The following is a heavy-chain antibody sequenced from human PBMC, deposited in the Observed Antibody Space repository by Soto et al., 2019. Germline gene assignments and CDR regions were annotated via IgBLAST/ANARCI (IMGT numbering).Heavy chain of an antibody. J-gene: IGHJ5*01. CDR3: ARSTTVSTRRNWLDS. CDR2: IDWDDDK. Sequence: GSGPTMVNPTQTLTLTCSFSGFSLTTSGMCVNWIRQPPGKALEWLALIDWDDDKFYSISLMPRLRISKDTSKNQVVLTMTNMDPVDTATYYCARSTTVSTRRNWLDSWGQGTLVTVSS. V-gene: IGHV2-70*01. CDR1: GFSLTTSGMC. D-gene: IGHD4-17*01.